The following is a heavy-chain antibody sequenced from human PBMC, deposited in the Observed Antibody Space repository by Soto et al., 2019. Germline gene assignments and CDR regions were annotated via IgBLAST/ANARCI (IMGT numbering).Heavy chain of an antibody. CDR1: GGSFSGCS. D-gene: IGHD5-12*01. CDR3: ATVRRAAGDSGYYETLGWIDP. V-gene: IGHV4-34*01. J-gene: IGHJ5*02. Sequence: QVHLQKWGAGPLKPSETLSLTCGGYGGSFSGCSWSWIRQPPGKGLEWIGEINHSGGTHYNPSPTSPVNMSVYTSKNQFSLKLNSVTAADTAVYYCATVRRAAGDSGYYETLGWIDPWGKGCMVTVSS. CDR2: INHSGGT.